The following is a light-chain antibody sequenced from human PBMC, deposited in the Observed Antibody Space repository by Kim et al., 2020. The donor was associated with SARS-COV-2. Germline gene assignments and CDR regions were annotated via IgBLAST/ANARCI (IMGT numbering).Light chain of an antibody. Sequence: DIQMTQSPSSLSASVGDRVTITCRTSQSISSYLNWYQQKPGKAPKFLIYAASNLQSGVPSRFSGSGSGTDFTLTITSLQPEDFATYYCQPSHSTPRTFGQGTKVDIK. CDR1: QSISSY. J-gene: IGKJ1*01. CDR2: AAS. V-gene: IGKV1-39*01. CDR3: QPSHSTPRT.